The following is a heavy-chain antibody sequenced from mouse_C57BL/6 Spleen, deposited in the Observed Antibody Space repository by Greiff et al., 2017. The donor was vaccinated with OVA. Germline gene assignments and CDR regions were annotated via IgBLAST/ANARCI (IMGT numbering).Heavy chain of an antibody. Sequence: QVQLQQSGAELVRPGTSVKLSCKASGYTFTSYWMHWVKQRPGQGLEWIGVIDPSDSYTNYNQKFKGKATLTVDTSSSTAYMQLSSLTSEDSAVYYCLYYGSSYDVWGTGTTVTVSS. V-gene: IGHV1-59*01. CDR3: LYYGSSYDV. J-gene: IGHJ1*03. CDR1: GYTFTSYW. CDR2: IDPSDSYT. D-gene: IGHD1-1*01.